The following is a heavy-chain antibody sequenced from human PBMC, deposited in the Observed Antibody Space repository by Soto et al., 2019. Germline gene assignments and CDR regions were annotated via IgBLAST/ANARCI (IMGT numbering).Heavy chain of an antibody. CDR2: TYYRSKWYN. V-gene: IGHV6-1*01. Sequence: PSQTLSLTCAISGDSVSSNSAAWNWIRQSPSRGLEWLGRTYYRSKWYNDYAVSVKSRITINPDTSKNQFSLQLNSVTPEDTAVYYCARGPYYYDSSGYYYGYAFDIWGQGTMVTVSS. CDR3: ARGPYYYDSSGYYYGYAFDI. J-gene: IGHJ3*02. D-gene: IGHD3-22*01. CDR1: GDSVSSNSAA.